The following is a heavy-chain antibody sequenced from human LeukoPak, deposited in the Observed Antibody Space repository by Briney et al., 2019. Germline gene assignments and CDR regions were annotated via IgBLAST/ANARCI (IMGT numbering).Heavy chain of an antibody. CDR1: GGTFSSYA. CDR3: ASSPGIAVAGPPSD. Sequence: SVKVSCKASGGTFSSYAISWVRQAPGQGLEWMGGIIPIFGTANYAQKFQGRVTITADESTSTAYMELSSLRSEDTAVYYCASSPGIAVAGPPSDWGQGTLVTVSS. J-gene: IGHJ4*02. CDR2: IIPIFGTA. V-gene: IGHV1-69*01. D-gene: IGHD6-19*01.